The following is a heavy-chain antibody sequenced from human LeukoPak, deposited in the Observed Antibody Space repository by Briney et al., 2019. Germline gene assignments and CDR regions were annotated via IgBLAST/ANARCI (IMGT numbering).Heavy chain of an antibody. CDR1: GYSISSGYY. J-gene: IGHJ3*02. V-gene: IGHV4-38-2*01. CDR2: IYHSGST. CDR3: ARVGWKYYDFWSGYSTAFDI. Sequence: SETLSLTCAVSGYSISSGYYWGWIRQPPGKGLEWIGNIYHSGSTNYNPSLKSRVTISVDTSKNQFSLKLSSVTAADTAVYYCARVGWKYYDFWSGYSTAFDIWGQGTMVTVSS. D-gene: IGHD3-3*01.